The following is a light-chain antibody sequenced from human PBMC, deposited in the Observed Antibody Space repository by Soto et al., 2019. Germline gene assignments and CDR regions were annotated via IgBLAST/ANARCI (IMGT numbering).Light chain of an antibody. CDR3: CSYAGSSTFVYV. CDR1: SSDVGSYNL. J-gene: IGLJ1*01. CDR2: EVS. Sequence: QSVLTQPASVSGSPGQSVTISCTGTSSDVGSYNLVSLYQQHPGKAPKLMIYEVSKRPSGVSNRFSGSKSGNTASLTISGLQAEDEADYYCCSYAGSSTFVYVFGTGTKVTVL. V-gene: IGLV2-23*02.